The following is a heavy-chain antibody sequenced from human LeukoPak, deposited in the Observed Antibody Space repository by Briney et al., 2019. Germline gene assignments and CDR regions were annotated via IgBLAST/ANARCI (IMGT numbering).Heavy chain of an antibody. CDR1: GFTFDDYA. Sequence: GGSLRLSCAASGFTFDDYAMHWVRQAPGKGLEWVSGISWNSGSTGYADSVKGRFTISRDNAKNSLYLQMNSLRAEDTALYYCAKDKFRYYYGSGSSLDCWGQGTLVTVSS. J-gene: IGHJ4*02. V-gene: IGHV3-9*01. CDR3: AKDKFRYYYGSGSSLDC. CDR2: ISWNSGST. D-gene: IGHD3-10*01.